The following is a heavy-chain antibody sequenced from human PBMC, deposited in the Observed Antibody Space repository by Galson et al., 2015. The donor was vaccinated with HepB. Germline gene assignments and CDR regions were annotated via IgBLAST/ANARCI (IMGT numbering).Heavy chain of an antibody. D-gene: IGHD3-3*01. V-gene: IGHV3-64D*06. CDR3: VKDRSVTHGFWSGLFDY. CDR2: ISSHGGST. CDR1: GFNFSNYG. Sequence: SLRLSCAASGFNFSNYGMHWVRQAPGKGLEYVSAISSHGGSTYYTGSVKGRFTISRDNSKNTLDLQMSSLRAEDTAVYHCVKDRSVTHGFWSGLFDYWGQGTLVTVSS. J-gene: IGHJ4*02.